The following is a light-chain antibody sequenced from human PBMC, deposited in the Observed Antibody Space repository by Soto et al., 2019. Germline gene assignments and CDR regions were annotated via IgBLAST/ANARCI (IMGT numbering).Light chain of an antibody. CDR2: AAS. V-gene: IGKV1-16*01. CDR1: EDISTF. Sequence: DIQMTQSPSSRSASVGPSDNFNCXATEDISTFLAWFQQKPGKPPKSLIYAASRLQSGVPSRFSGSGSATDFTLAISSLQPEDFGTYYCQHYNGYPQTFGQGTRLEIK. CDR3: QHYNGYPQT. J-gene: IGKJ5*01.